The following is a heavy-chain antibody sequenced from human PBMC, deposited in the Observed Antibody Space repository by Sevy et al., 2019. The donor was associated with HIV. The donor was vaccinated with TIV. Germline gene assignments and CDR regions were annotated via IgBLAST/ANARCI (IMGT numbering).Heavy chain of an antibody. Sequence: ASVKVSCKASGDTFRKYVISWVRQAPGQGLEWMGRIIPVYGTTNYAQKFQARVTFTADASTSTVYMELSRLRSEDTAVYYCARDMTCGGDCYYFDNWGQGTLVTVSS. D-gene: IGHD2-21*02. CDR2: IIPVYGTT. V-gene: IGHV1-69*13. J-gene: IGHJ4*02. CDR1: GDTFRKYV. CDR3: ARDMTCGGDCYYFDN.